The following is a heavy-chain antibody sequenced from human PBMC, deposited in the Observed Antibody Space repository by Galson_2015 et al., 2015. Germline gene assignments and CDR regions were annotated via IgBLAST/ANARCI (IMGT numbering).Heavy chain of an antibody. Sequence: SVKVSCKASGYTFTSYAMHWARQAPGQRLEWMGWINAGNGNTKYSQKFQGRVTITRDTSASTAYMELSSLRSEDTAVYYCSREFGVGLFDPWGQETLVAVSS. V-gene: IGHV1-3*01. J-gene: IGHJ5*02. CDR2: INAGNGNT. CDR1: GYTFTSYA. D-gene: IGHD3-3*01. CDR3: SREFGVGLFDP.